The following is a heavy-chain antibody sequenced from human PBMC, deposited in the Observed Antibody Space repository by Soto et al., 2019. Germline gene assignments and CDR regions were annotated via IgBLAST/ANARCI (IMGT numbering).Heavy chain of an antibody. CDR2: IYHSGST. Sequence: SETLSLTCAVSGGSISSGGYSWSWIRQPPGKGLEWIGYIYHSGSTYYNPSLKSRVTISVDRSKNQFSLKLSSVTAADTAVYYCARAHLRGDDYYGMDVWGQGTTVT. CDR1: GGSISSGGYS. D-gene: IGHD3-10*01. V-gene: IGHV4-30-2*01. CDR3: ARAHLRGDDYYGMDV. J-gene: IGHJ6*02.